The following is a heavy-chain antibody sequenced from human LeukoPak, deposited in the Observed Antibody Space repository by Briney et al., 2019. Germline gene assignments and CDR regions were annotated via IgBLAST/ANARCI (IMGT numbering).Heavy chain of an antibody. D-gene: IGHD2-15*01. CDR3: AKGIDVVVVAATPDY. V-gene: IGHV3-23*01. Sequence: GGSLRLSCAASGFTFSSHAMSWVRQAPGKGLEWVSAISGSGGSTYYADSVKGRFTISRDNSKNTLYLQMNSLRAEDTAVYYCAKGIDVVVVAATPDYWGQGTLVTVSS. J-gene: IGHJ4*02. CDR1: GFTFSSHA. CDR2: ISGSGGST.